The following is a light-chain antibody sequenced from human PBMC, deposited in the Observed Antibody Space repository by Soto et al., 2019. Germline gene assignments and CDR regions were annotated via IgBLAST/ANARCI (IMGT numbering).Light chain of an antibody. Sequence: EIVMTQSPATLSVSPGERATLSCRASQSVSSSLAWYQQKPGQAPRLLIYGASTRATGIPARFSGSGSGTEFPLTIRSLQSEDFAVYYCQQYYNWPPYTFGQGTKLEIK. V-gene: IGKV3-15*01. J-gene: IGKJ2*01. CDR2: GAS. CDR3: QQYYNWPPYT. CDR1: QSVSSS.